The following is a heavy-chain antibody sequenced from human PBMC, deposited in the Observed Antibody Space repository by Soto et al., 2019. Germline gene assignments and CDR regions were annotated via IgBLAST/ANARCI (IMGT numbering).Heavy chain of an antibody. CDR1: GFTFSAYW. D-gene: IGHD3-10*01. V-gene: IGHV3-74*01. Sequence: GGSLRLSCAASGFTFSAYWIHWVRQAPGKGLVWVSRIHSNGNTTTYADSVKGRFTISRDNAKNTLYLQMNSLRAEDTAVYYCARSVRSGTYPYYYYAMDVWGQGTTVTVSS. J-gene: IGHJ6*02. CDR3: ARSVRSGTYPYYYYAMDV. CDR2: IHSNGNTT.